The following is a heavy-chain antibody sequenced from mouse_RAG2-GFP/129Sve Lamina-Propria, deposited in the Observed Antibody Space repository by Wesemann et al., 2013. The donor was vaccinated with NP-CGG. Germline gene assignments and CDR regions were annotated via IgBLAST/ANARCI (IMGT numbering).Heavy chain of an antibody. D-gene: IGHD2-1*01. Sequence: QVQLQQSGPELVKPGASVKISCKASGYAFSSSWMNWVKQRPGKGLEWIGRIYPGDGDTNYNGKFKGKATLTADKSSSTAYMQLSSLTSEDSAVYFCARKEDGNYGGDYWGSRNLSHRLL. CDR1: GYAFSSSW. CDR3: ARKEDGNYGGDY. J-gene: IGHJ4*01. CDR2: IYPGDGDT. V-gene: IGHV1-82*01.